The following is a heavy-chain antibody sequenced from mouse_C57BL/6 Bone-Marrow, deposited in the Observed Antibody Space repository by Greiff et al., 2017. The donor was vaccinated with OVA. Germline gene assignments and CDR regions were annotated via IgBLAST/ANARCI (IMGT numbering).Heavy chain of an antibody. D-gene: IGHD4-1*01. CDR3: AINWDYFDY. CDR2: IHPSDSDT. J-gene: IGHJ2*01. V-gene: IGHV1-74*01. Sequence: VQLQQPGAELVKPGASVKVSCTASGYTFTSYWMHWVQQRPGQVLEWIGRIHPSDSDTNYNKKFKGKATLTVDKSSSTAYMQLSRLTSEDSAVYYRAINWDYFDYWGKGTTLTVSS. CDR1: GYTFTSYW.